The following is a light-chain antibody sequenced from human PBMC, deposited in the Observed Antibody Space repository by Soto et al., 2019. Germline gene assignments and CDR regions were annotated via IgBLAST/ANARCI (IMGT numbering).Light chain of an antibody. CDR1: QRLSANY. Sequence: EIVLTQSPGTLSLSPGERATLSCRASQRLSANYLAWYQQRPGQSPRLLISGASNRATGIPDIFSGSGSGTDFTLTISRLEPEDFAVYFCQQFATSPLTFGGGTKVEIK. CDR2: GAS. J-gene: IGKJ4*01. V-gene: IGKV3-20*01. CDR3: QQFATSPLT.